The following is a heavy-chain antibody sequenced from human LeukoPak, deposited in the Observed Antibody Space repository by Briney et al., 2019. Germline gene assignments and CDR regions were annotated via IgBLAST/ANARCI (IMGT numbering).Heavy chain of an antibody. CDR2: IYAGDST. CDR1: GLSVSKNS. J-gene: IGHJ3*02. Sequence: GGSLRLSCAVSGLSVSKNSINWVRQAPGKGLEWVSVIYAGDSTYYADSVKGRFTISSGKSKNTVYLQMNSLRAGDTAVYYCATDHRNLDAFDIWGQGTTVTVSS. V-gene: IGHV3-66*01. CDR3: ATDHRNLDAFDI. D-gene: IGHD1-14*01.